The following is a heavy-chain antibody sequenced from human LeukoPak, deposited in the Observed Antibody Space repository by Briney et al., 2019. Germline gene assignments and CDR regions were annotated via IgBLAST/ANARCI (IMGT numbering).Heavy chain of an antibody. D-gene: IGHD3-10*01. Sequence: SETLSLTCTVSGGSISSGGYYWSWIRQHPGKGLEWIGYIYYSGSTYYNPSLKSRVTISVDTSKNQFSLKLSSVTAADTAVYNCARGGPYGSGYWGQGTLVTVSS. J-gene: IGHJ4*02. V-gene: IGHV4-31*03. CDR1: GGSISSGGYY. CDR2: IYYSGST. CDR3: ARGGPYGSGY.